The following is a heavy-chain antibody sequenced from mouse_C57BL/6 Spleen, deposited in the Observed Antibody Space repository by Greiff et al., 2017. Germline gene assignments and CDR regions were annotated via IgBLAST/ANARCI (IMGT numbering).Heavy chain of an antibody. V-gene: IGHV5-17*01. CDR1: GFTFSDYG. CDR3: ANTVVATGAMDY. CDR2: SSSGSSTI. Sequence: EVKLVESGGGLVKPGGSLKLSCAASGFTFSDYGMHWVRQAPEKGLEWVAYSSSGSSTIYYADTVKGRFTISRDNAKNTLFLQMTSLRSEDTAMYYCANTVVATGAMDYWGQGTSVTVSS. J-gene: IGHJ4*01. D-gene: IGHD1-1*01.